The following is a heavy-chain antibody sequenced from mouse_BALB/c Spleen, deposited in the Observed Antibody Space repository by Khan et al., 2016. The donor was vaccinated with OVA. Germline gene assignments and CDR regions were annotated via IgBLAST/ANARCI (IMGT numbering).Heavy chain of an antibody. CDR2: IYPGSGNT. D-gene: IGHD1-1*01. J-gene: IGHJ2*01. V-gene: IGHV1-84*02. Sequence: QVQLQQSGPELVKPGASVKISCKASGFTFTDYYINWVKQKPGQGLEWIGWIYPGSGNTKYNEKLKGMATLTVDTSSSTAYMQLSSVTSEDTAVYFCAKGGYYGNSLFDYWGQGTTLTVSS. CDR3: AKGGYYGNSLFDY. CDR1: GFTFTDYY.